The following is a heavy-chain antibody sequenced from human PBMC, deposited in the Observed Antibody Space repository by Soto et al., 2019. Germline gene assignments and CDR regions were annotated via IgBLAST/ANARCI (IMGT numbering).Heavy chain of an antibody. CDR2: IHYTGET. CDR3: ARWGYPAVRAFDI. Sequence: QVQLQESGPGLKEPSETLSLTCTVSGASVSNYYWNWVRQPPGKGLEWIGYIHYTGETKHNPSLKSRVTMSVDTSTNEFSLKMTSVTAEDTAVYYCARWGYPAVRAFDIXGQGAXXTVSS. J-gene: IGHJ3*02. D-gene: IGHD3-16*02. V-gene: IGHV4-59*02. CDR1: GASVSNYY.